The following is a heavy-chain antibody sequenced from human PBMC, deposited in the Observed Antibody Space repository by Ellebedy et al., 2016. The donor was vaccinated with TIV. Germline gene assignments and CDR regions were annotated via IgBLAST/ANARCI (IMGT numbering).Heavy chain of an antibody. Sequence: GESLKISXAASGFTFSTYSMNWVRQARGKGLEWVSYISSGSSTRYYADSVKGRFTTSRDNANNSLYLQMNSLRDEDTAVYYCARVGSGCLDYWGQGTLVTVSS. J-gene: IGHJ4*02. V-gene: IGHV3-48*02. D-gene: IGHD6-19*01. CDR3: ARVGSGCLDY. CDR1: GFTFSTYS. CDR2: ISSGSSTR.